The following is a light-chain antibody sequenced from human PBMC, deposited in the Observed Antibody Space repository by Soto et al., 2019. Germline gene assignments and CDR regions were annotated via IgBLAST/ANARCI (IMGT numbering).Light chain of an antibody. Sequence: DIVMTQSPLSLPVTPGEPASISCRSSQSLLHSNVYNYLDWYLQKPGQSPQLVIVLGTNRASGVPDRFSVSGSGTDFTLKISRVEAEYVGVYYCMPAIQTPPCTFGHRNKLEIK. J-gene: IGKJ1*01. CDR3: MPAIQTPPCT. V-gene: IGKV2-28*01. CDR2: LGT. CDR1: QSLLHSNVYNY.